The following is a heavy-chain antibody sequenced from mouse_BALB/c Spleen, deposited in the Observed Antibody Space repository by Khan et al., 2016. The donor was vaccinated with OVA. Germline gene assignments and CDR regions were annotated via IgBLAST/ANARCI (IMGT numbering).Heavy chain of an antibody. D-gene: IGHD1-2*01. CDR1: GYTFTNYG. J-gene: IGHJ1*01. CDR2: INTYTGEP. V-gene: IGHV9-1*02. CDR3: CRTFTTATSYFGV. Sequence: QIQLVQSGPELKKPGETVKISCKASGYTFTNYGMNWVKQAPGKGLKWMGWINTYTGEPTYADDFKGRFAFSLETSASTAYLQINNLKNEDKATYFRCRTFTTATSYFGVWGARTPVTLSS.